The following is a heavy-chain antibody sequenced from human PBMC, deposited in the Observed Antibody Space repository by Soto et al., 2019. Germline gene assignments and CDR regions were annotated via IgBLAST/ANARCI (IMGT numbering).Heavy chain of an antibody. Sequence: GGSLRLSCAASGFTFSSYWMSWVRQAPGKGLEWVANIKQDGSEKYYVDSVKGRFTISRDNAKNSLYLQMNSLRAEDTAVYYCARGSPSNSVAARYYYYSGMDVWGQGTTVTVYS. D-gene: IGHD6-19*01. CDR1: GFTFSSYW. J-gene: IGHJ6*02. V-gene: IGHV3-7*03. CDR3: ARGSPSNSVAARYYYYSGMDV. CDR2: IKQDGSEK.